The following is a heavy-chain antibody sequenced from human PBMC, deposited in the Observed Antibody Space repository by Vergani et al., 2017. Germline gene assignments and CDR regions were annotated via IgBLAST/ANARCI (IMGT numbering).Heavy chain of an antibody. CDR1: GGTFSSYA. D-gene: IGHD5-12*01. V-gene: IGHV1-69*01. J-gene: IGHJ5*02. CDR2: SIPIFGTA. CDR3: AGDRGGGDSGYLPGEGGWFDP. Sequence: QVQLVQSGAEVKKPGSSVKVSCKASGGTFSSYAISWVRQAPGQGLEWMGGSIPIFGTANYAQKFQGRVTITADESTSTAYMELSSLRSEDTAVYYCAGDRGGGDSGYLPGEGGWFDPWGQGTLVTVSA.